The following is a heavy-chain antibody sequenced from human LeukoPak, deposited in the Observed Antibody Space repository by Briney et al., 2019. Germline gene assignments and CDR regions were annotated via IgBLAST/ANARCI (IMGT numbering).Heavy chain of an antibody. CDR3: ARGRSTYSGYVFSPPKIFDY. CDR1: GGSISSSSYY. V-gene: IGHV4-39*07. D-gene: IGHD5-12*01. J-gene: IGHJ4*02. Sequence: SETLSLTCTVSGGSISSSSYYWGWIRQPPGKGLEWIREINHSGSTNYNPSLKSRVTISVDTSKNQFSLKLSSVTAADTAVYYCARGRSTYSGYVFSPPKIFDYWGQGTLVTVSS. CDR2: INHSGST.